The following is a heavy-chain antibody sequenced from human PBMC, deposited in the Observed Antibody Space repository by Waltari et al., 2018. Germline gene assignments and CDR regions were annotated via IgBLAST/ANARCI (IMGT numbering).Heavy chain of an antibody. V-gene: IGHV1-69-2*01. Sequence: EVQLVQSGAEVKKPGATVKISCKASGYTFTDYYMHWVQQAPGNGLEWMGRVDPEDGETIYAEKFQGRVTITADTSTDTAYMELSSLRSEDTAVYYCATASDRWGIAAAGTRWFDPWGQGTLVTVSS. CDR2: VDPEDGET. CDR1: GYTFTDYY. CDR3: ATASDRWGIAAAGTRWFDP. D-gene: IGHD6-13*01. J-gene: IGHJ5*02.